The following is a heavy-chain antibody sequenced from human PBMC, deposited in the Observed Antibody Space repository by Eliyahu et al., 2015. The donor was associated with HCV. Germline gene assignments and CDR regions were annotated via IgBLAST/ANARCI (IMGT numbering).Heavy chain of an antibody. CDR3: ARDQQRLIHIFDF. V-gene: IGHV3-21*01. J-gene: IGHJ4*02. CDR2: ITGSSDYI. Sequence: EVELVESGGGLVKPGGSLRLSCAASGFTFSRYSMNWVRQAPGKGLEWVSSITGSSDYIYYADSVKGRFTISRDNAKNSLYLQMNSLRAEDTAVYYCARDQQRLIHIFDFWGQGSLVTVSS. D-gene: IGHD6-13*01. CDR1: GFTFSRYS.